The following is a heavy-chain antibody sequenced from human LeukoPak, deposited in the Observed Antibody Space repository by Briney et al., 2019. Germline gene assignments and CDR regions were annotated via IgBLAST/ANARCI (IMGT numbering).Heavy chain of an antibody. Sequence: ASVKVSCKASGYTFTSYDINWVRQATGQGLEWMGWMNPNSGNTGYAQKFQGRVTMTRNTSISTAYMELSSLRSEDTAVYYCAMQRTYYYDSSGYRHRHFDYWGQGTLVTVSS. CDR2: MNPNSGNT. CDR1: GYTFTSYD. V-gene: IGHV1-8*01. D-gene: IGHD3-22*01. CDR3: AMQRTYYYDSSGYRHRHFDY. J-gene: IGHJ4*02.